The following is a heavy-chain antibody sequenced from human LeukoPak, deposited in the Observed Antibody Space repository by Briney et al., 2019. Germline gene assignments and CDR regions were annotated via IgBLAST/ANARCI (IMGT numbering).Heavy chain of an antibody. CDR3: AREGPDAFDI. J-gene: IGHJ3*02. CDR1: GFTFSTYG. Sequence: GGSLRLSCAASGFTFSTYGMHWVRQAPGKGLEWVANIKQDGSEKDYVDSVKGRFTISRDNAKNSLYLQMNSLRTEDTAVYYCAREGPDAFDIWGQGTMVTVSS. CDR2: IKQDGSEK. V-gene: IGHV3-7*01.